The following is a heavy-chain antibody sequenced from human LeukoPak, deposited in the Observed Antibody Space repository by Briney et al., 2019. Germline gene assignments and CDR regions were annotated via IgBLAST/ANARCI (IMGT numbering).Heavy chain of an antibody. V-gene: IGHV3-23*01. CDR1: GFTYSSYA. CDR3: AGGHSSGYYPIDY. J-gene: IGHJ4*02. D-gene: IGHD3-22*01. Sequence: PGGSLRLSCTASGFTYSSYAMSWVRQAPGKGLEWVSSISGSGGSTYYADSVRGRFTISRDNSKNTLYLQMNSLRADDTAVYYCAGGHSSGYYPIDYWGQGTLVTVSS. CDR2: ISGSGGST.